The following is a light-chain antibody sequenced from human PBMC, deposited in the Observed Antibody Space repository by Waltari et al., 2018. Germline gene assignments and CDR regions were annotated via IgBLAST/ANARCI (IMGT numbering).Light chain of an antibody. Sequence: EIVLTQSPATLSLSPGERATPSCSASQSVSSYLAWYQQKPGQAPRLLIYDASNRATGIPARFSGSGSGTDFTLTISSLEPEDFAVYYCQQRSNWPTLFTFGPGTKVDIK. CDR3: QQRSNWPTLFT. V-gene: IGKV3-11*01. J-gene: IGKJ3*01. CDR1: QSVSSY. CDR2: DAS.